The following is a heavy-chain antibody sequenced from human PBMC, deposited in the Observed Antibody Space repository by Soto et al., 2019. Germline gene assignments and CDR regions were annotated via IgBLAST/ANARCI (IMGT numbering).Heavy chain of an antibody. Sequence: ASVKVSCKASGYTFTSYGISWVRQAPGQGLEWMGWISAYNGNTNYAQKLQGRVTMTTDTSTSTAYMELRSLRSDDTAVYYCARDRRLHLGELSFLPPFDYWGQGTLVTVSS. J-gene: IGHJ4*02. V-gene: IGHV1-18*01. CDR1: GYTFTSYG. CDR2: ISAYNGNT. D-gene: IGHD3-16*02. CDR3: ARDRRLHLGELSFLPPFDY.